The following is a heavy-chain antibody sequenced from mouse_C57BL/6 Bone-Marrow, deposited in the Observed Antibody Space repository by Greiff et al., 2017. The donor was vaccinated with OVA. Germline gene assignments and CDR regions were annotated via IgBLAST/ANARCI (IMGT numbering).Heavy chain of an antibody. CDR1: GYTFTNYW. D-gene: IGHD2-1*01. CDR2: IYPGGGYT. J-gene: IGHJ2*01. V-gene: IGHV1-63*01. CDR3: ARSRIYYGNCDY. Sequence: QVQLQQSGAELVRPGTSVKMSCKASGYTFTNYWIGWAKQRPGHGLEWIGDIYPGGGYTNYNEKFKGKATLTADKSSSTAYMQFSSLTSEDSAIYYCARSRIYYGNCDYWGQGTTLTVSS.